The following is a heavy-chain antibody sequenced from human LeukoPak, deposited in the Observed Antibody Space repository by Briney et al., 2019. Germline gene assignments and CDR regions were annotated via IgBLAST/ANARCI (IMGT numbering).Heavy chain of an antibody. J-gene: IGHJ4*02. CDR3: ARPLGAYYDYVWGSYPKEDYFDY. Sequence: ASVKVSCKASGYTFTSYAMHWVRQAPGQRLEWMGWINAGNGNTKYSQKFQGRVTITRDTSASTAYMELSSLGSEDTAVYYCARPLGAYYDYVWGSYPKEDYFDYWGQGTLVTVSS. CDR1: GYTFTSYA. D-gene: IGHD3-16*02. V-gene: IGHV1-3*01. CDR2: INAGNGNT.